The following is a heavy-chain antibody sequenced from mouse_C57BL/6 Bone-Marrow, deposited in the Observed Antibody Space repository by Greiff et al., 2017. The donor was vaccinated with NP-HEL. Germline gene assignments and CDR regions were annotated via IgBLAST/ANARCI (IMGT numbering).Heavy chain of an antibody. CDR3: ARHQDFDV. CDR1: GFTFSDYY. CDR2: ISNGGGST. D-gene: IGHD3-2*02. V-gene: IGHV5-12*01. J-gene: IGHJ1*03. Sequence: EVQLVESGGGLVQPGGSLKLSCAASGFTFSDYYMYWVRQTPEKRLEWVAYISNGGGSTYYPDTVKGRFTISRDNAKNTLYLQMSRLKSEDTAMYYCARHQDFDVWGTGTTVTVSS.